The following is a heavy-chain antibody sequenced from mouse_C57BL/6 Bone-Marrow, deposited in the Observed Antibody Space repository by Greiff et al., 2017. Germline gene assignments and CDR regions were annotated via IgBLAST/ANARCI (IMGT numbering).Heavy chain of an antibody. V-gene: IGHV14-4*01. CDR2: IDPEIGDT. J-gene: IGHJ2*01. Sequence: EVQLQQSGAELVRPGASVKLSCTASGFNIKDDYIHWVKQRPEQGLEWIGWIDPEIGDTEYASKFQGKATITSDTSSTTAYLQPRSLTSEDTAVYYCSSFDGNYFDFWGQGTPLTVAS. D-gene: IGHD2-3*01. CDR1: GFNIKDDY. CDR3: SSFDGNYFDF.